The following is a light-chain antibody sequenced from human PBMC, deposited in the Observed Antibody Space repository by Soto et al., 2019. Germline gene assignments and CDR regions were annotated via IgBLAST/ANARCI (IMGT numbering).Light chain of an antibody. CDR1: QGISSW. Sequence: DIQMTQSPSSVSASVGDRVTITCRASQGISSWLAWYQQKPGKAPKLLIYAASSLQSGVRSRFSGSGSGTDFTLTTSSLETTEFETYDYPQANSFPCKFGQGTKVEIK. J-gene: IGKJ1*01. CDR2: AAS. V-gene: IGKV1-12*01. CDR3: PQANSFPCK.